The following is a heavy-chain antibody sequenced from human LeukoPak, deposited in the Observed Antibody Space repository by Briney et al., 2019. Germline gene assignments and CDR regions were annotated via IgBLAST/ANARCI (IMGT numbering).Heavy chain of an antibody. CDR1: GGSISSYC. Sequence: NPSETLSLTCTVSGGSISSYCWSWIRQPPCQGMDLIWHIYYSGSTNYNHSLKSSVTISVTTTQDQFPLQLCSLPAAVTAVDSCARPAPDSYEWSTLDYWGQGTLVSVSS. CDR2: IYYSGST. J-gene: IGHJ4*02. D-gene: IGHD2-8*01. V-gene: IGHV4-59*08. CDR3: ARPAPDSYEWSTLDY.